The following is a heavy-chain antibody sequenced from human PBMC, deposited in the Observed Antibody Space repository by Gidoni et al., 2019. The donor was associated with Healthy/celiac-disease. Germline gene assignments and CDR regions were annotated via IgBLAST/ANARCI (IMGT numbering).Heavy chain of an antibody. J-gene: IGHJ3*02. CDR1: GGSISSSTYY. V-gene: IGHV4-39*01. CDR2: IYYSGST. D-gene: IGHD1-26*01. Sequence: QLQLQESGPGLVKPSEILSLTCTVSGGSISSSTYYWGWIRQPPGKGLEWIVSIYYSGSTYYNPSIKSRAIISVDTSKNQFSLKLSSVTAADTAVYYCASKDSGPDAFDIWGQGTMVTVSS. CDR3: ASKDSGPDAFDI.